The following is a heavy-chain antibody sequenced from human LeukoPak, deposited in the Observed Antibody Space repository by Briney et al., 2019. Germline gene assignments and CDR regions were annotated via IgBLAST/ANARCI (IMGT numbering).Heavy chain of an antibody. CDR3: AKDRRGMTGDL. D-gene: IGHD3-9*01. Sequence: AGRSLRLSCAASGYTFSSYGMHWVRQAPGKGLEWVAVISYDGSNKYYADSVKGRFTISRDNSKNTLYLQMNSLRAEDTAVYYCAKDRRGMTGDLWGQGTLVTVSS. CDR2: ISYDGSNK. V-gene: IGHV3-30*18. CDR1: GYTFSSYG. J-gene: IGHJ5*02.